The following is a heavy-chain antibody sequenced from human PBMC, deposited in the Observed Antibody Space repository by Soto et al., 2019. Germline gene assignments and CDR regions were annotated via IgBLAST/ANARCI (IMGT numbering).Heavy chain of an antibody. CDR1: GYTFTSYA. V-gene: IGHV1-3*01. J-gene: IGHJ3*02. CDR3: ARGSGRGDTLDAFDI. D-gene: IGHD5-18*01. Sequence: ASVKVSCKASGYTFTSYAMHWVRQAPGQRLEWMGWINAGNGNTKYSQKFQGRVTITRDTSASTAYMELSSLRSEDTAVYYCARGSGRGDTLDAFDIWGQGTMVTVSS. CDR2: INAGNGNT.